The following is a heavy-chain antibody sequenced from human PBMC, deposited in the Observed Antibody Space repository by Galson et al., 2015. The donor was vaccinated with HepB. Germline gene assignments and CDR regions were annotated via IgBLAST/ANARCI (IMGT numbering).Heavy chain of an antibody. D-gene: IGHD5-18*01. J-gene: IGHJ6*02. V-gene: IGHV3-15*07. Sequence: SLRLSCAASGFTFSNAWMNWVRQASGKGLEWVGRIKSKTDGGTTDYAAPVKGRFTISRDDSKNTLYLQMNSLKTEDTAVYYCTTKFIQLWPSYYYYYGMDVWGQGTTVTVSS. CDR2: IKSKTDGGTT. CDR1: GFTFSNAW. CDR3: TTKFIQLWPSYYYYYGMDV.